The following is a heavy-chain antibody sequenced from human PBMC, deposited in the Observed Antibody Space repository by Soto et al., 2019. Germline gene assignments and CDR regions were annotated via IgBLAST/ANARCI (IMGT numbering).Heavy chain of an antibody. D-gene: IGHD2-15*01. CDR3: ARECLTDPTSGGSCYFDY. J-gene: IGHJ4*02. V-gene: IGHV1-18*01. Sequence: ASVKVSCKASGYTFTSYGISWVRQAPGQGLEWMGWISAYNGNARYSQKFQGRVTLTRDTSTSTTYMDLSSLRSEDTAMYYCARECLTDPTSGGSCYFDYWGQGTLVTVSS. CDR2: ISAYNGNA. CDR1: GYTFTSYG.